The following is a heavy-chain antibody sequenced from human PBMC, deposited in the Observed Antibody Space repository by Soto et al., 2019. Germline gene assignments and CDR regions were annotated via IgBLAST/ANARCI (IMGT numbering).Heavy chain of an antibody. CDR1: GFTFSSYG. D-gene: IGHD6-19*01. CDR3: ARETEKAVAGRSSTSKYFQH. J-gene: IGHJ1*01. Sequence: QVQLVESGGGVVQPGRSLRLSCAASGFTFSSYGMHWVRQAPGKGLEWVAVIWYDGSNKYYADSVKGRFTISRDNSKNTLYLQMNSLRAEDTAVYYCARETEKAVAGRSSTSKYFQHWGQGTLVTVSS. CDR2: IWYDGSNK. V-gene: IGHV3-33*01.